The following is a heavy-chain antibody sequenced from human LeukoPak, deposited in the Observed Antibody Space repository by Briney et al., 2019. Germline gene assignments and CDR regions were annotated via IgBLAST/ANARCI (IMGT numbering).Heavy chain of an antibody. D-gene: IGHD6-13*01. V-gene: IGHV4-30-4*08. CDR2: IYYSGST. CDR1: GGSISSGDYY. J-gene: IGHJ5*02. CDR3: ARETAFWAAAGTPSWFDP. Sequence: SETLSLTCTVSGGSISSGDYYWSWIRQPPGKGLEWIGYIYYSGSTYYNPSLKSRVTISVGTSKNQFSLKLSSVTAADTAVYYCARETAFWAAAGTPSWFDPWGQGTLVTVSS.